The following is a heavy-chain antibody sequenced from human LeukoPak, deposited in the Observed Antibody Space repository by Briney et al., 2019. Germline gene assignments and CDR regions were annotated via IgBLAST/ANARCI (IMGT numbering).Heavy chain of an antibody. CDR1: GFTFSGHN. J-gene: IGHJ4*02. CDR2: VSISSGTI. CDR3: ARAMSTFGGVRNYFDS. D-gene: IGHD3-16*01. Sequence: GGSLRLSCAASGFTFSGHNMNWVRQAPGKGLEWISFVSISSGTIYYADSVNGRFRISRDNAKSSLDLEMNGLRAEDTAVYYCARAMSTFGGVRNYFDSWGQGTLVTVSS. V-gene: IGHV3-48*04.